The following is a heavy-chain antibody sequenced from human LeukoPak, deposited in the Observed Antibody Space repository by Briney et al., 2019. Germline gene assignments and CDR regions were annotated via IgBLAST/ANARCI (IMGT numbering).Heavy chain of an antibody. V-gene: IGHV4-34*01. CDR1: GGSFSGYY. D-gene: IGHD2-21*02. CDR3: AREGAYCGGDCYLNYFDY. Sequence: SETLSLTCAVYGGSFSGYYWSWIRQPPGKGLEWIGEINHSGSTNYNPSLKSRVTISVDTSKNQFSLKLSSVTAADTAVYYCAREGAYCGGDCYLNYFDYWGQGTLVTVSS. CDR2: INHSGST. J-gene: IGHJ4*02.